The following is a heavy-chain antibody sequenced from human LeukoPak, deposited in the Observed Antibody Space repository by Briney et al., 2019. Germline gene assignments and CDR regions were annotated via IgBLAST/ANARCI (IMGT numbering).Heavy chain of an antibody. V-gene: IGHV1-18*01. CDR2: ISAYNGNT. Sequence: ASVKVSCKASGYTFTSYGISWVRQAPGQGLEWMGWISAYNGNTNYAQKLQGRVTMTTDTSTSTAYMELRSLRSDDTAVYYCATNRDSSDWWLVVYWGQGTLVTVSS. D-gene: IGHD6-19*01. CDR3: ATNRDSSDWWLVVY. CDR1: GYTFTSYG. J-gene: IGHJ4*02.